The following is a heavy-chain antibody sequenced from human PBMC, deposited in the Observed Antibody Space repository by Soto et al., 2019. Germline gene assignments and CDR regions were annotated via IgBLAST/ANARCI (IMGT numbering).Heavy chain of an antibody. D-gene: IGHD6-13*01. V-gene: IGHV1-69*06. J-gene: IGHJ3*02. CDR3: ASRSSWFDAFDI. Sequence: ASVKVSCKASGGTFSSYAISWVRQAPGQGLEWMGGIIPIFDTANYAQKFQGRVTITADKSTSTAYMELSSLRSEDTAVYYCASRSSWFDAFDIWGQGTMVTVSS. CDR2: IIPIFDTA. CDR1: GGTFSSYA.